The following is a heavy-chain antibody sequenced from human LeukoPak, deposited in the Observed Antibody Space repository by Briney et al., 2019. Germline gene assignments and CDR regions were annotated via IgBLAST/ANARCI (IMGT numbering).Heavy chain of an antibody. CDR2: ISYDGSNK. J-gene: IGHJ6*02. D-gene: IGHD4-11*01. CDR1: GFTFSSYG. V-gene: IGHV3-30*18. Sequence: GRSLRLSCAASGFTFSSYGMHWVRQAPGKGLEWVAVISYDGSNKYYADSVKDRFTISRDNSKNTLYLQMNSLRAEDTAVYYCAKDRLTTVNYYYYGMDVWGQGTTVTVSS. CDR3: AKDRLTTVNYYYYGMDV.